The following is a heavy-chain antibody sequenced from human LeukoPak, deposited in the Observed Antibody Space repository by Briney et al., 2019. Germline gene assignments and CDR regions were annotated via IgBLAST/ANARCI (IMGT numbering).Heavy chain of an antibody. D-gene: IGHD3-10*01. V-gene: IGHV3-23*01. CDR2: ISGSGGST. CDR3: AKVPTIYYGSYDNWFDP. CDR1: GFTFSSYA. Sequence: TGGSLRLSCAASGFTFSSYAMSWVRQAPGKGLEWVSAISGSGGSTYYADSVKGRFTISRDNSKNTLYLQINSLRAEDTAVYYCAKVPTIYYGSYDNWFDPWGQGTLVTVSS. J-gene: IGHJ5*02.